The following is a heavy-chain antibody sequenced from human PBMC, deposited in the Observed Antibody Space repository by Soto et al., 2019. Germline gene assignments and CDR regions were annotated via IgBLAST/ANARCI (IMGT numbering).Heavy chain of an antibody. CDR3: ARDTKLYCTSNRCPLDHYYYYGMDV. CDR2: GSSDGSST. Sequence: GGSLRLSCAASGFTLSTSWMHWGRQAPGKGLVWVSRGSSDGSSTTYADSVEGRFTISRDNAKNTLYLQMNSLRAEVTAVYYCARDTKLYCTSNRCPLDHYYYYGMDVWGQGTTVTVSS. D-gene: IGHD2-2*01. V-gene: IGHV3-74*01. J-gene: IGHJ6*02. CDR1: GFTLSTSW.